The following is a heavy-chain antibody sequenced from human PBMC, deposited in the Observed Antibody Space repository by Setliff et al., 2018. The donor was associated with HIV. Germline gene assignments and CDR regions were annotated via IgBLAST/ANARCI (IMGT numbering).Heavy chain of an antibody. CDR2: IHYSGST. CDR1: GDSIGTYY. V-gene: IGHV4-59*01. J-gene: IGHJ4*02. Sequence: SETLSLTCTVSGDSIGTYYWSWTRQPPGKGLEWIGDIHYSGSTNYNPSLKSRVTISVDTPKNQFSLNLSSVTAADTAVYYCARDGPWIEYWGQGTLVTVSS. D-gene: IGHD3-3*01. CDR3: ARDGPWIEY.